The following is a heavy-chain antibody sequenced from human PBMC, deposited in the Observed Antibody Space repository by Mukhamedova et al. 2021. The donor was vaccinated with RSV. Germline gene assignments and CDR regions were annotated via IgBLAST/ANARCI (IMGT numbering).Heavy chain of an antibody. D-gene: IGHD3-22*01. J-gene: IGHJ4*02. CDR2: NPNSGGT. V-gene: IGHV1-2*02. Sequence: NPNSGGTNYAQKFRGRVTMTRDTSISTAYMELSRLRSDDTAVYYCARVSRTYYYDSSGYYYLSYWGQGTLVTVSS. CDR3: ARVSRTYYYDSSGYYYLSY.